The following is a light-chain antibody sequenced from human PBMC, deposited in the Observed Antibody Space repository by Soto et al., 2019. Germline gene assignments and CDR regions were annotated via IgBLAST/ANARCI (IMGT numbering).Light chain of an antibody. CDR1: QSISSW. CDR2: KAS. CDR3: QQYNSYSLT. Sequence: DIQMTQSPSTLSASVGDRVTITCRASQSISSWLAWYQQKPGKAPKLLIYKASSLESGVPSRFSGSGSGTEFTLTISSLQPDDFASYYCQQYNSYSLTFGGGTKVEIK. J-gene: IGKJ4*01. V-gene: IGKV1-5*03.